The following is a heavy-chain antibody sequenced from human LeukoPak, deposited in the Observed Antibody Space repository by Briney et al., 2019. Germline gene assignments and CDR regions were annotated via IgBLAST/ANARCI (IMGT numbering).Heavy chain of an antibody. J-gene: IGHJ6*03. CDR2: INHSGST. CDR3: ARGIYDFWSGYSKPNYYYYMDV. D-gene: IGHD3-3*01. V-gene: IGHV4-34*01. CDR1: GGSFSGYY. Sequence: PSETLSLTCAVYGGSFSGYYWSWIRQPPGKGLDWIGEINHSGSTNYNPSLKSRVTISVDTSKNQFSLKLSSVTAADTAVYYCARGIYDFWSGYSKPNYYYYMDVWGKGTTVTVSS.